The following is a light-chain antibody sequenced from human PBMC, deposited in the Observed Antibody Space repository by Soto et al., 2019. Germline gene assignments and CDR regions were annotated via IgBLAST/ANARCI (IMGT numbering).Light chain of an antibody. CDR3: QQYNSYPFT. Sequence: DIQMTQSPSTLSASVGDRVTITCRASQSISSWLAWYQQKPGKAHKLLIYDASSLESWVPSRFSGSGSGTEFTLTLSSLQPDDFATYYCQQYNSYPFTFGPGTKVDIK. V-gene: IGKV1-5*01. CDR2: DAS. J-gene: IGKJ3*01. CDR1: QSISSW.